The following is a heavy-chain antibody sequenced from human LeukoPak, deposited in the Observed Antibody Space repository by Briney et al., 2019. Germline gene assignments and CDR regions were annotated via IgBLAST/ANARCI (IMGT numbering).Heavy chain of an antibody. CDR3: ARDGLRTAAGYYFDY. CDR1: GFTFSSYA. Sequence: GGSLRLSCAASGFTFSSYAMHWVRQAPGKGLEWVAVISYDGSNKYYADSVKGRFTISGDNSKNTLYLQMNSLRAEDTAVYYCARDGLRTAAGYYFDYWGQGTLVTVSS. J-gene: IGHJ4*02. V-gene: IGHV3-30-3*01. CDR2: ISYDGSNK. D-gene: IGHD6-13*01.